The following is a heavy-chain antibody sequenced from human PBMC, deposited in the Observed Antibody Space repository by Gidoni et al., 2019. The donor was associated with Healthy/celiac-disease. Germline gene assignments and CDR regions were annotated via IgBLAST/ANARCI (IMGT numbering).Heavy chain of an antibody. CDR3: ASGTLNDYGDYPTLGPINWFDP. J-gene: IGHJ5*02. D-gene: IGHD4-17*01. V-gene: IGHV4-39*01. Sequence: DGLEWIGSIYYSGSTYYNPSLKSRVTISVDTSKNQFSLKLSSVTAADTAVYYCASGTLNDYGDYPTLGPINWFDPWGQGTLVTVSS. CDR2: IYYSGST.